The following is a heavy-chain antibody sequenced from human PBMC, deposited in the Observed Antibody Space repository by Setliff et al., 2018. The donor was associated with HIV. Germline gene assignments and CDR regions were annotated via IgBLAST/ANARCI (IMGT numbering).Heavy chain of an antibody. CDR3: TTYSSVYYHSDC. V-gene: IGHV3-15*06. Sequence: GGSLRPSCAASGFTFRNAWMSWVRQAPGKGLEWVGRIKSKTDGGAVHYAAPVKGRFTISRDDSQDTLYLEMNSLTNEDTAMYYCTTYSSVYYHSDCWGQGTLVTVSS. D-gene: IGHD3-22*01. CDR1: GFTFRNAW. J-gene: IGHJ4*02. CDR2: IKSKTDGGAV.